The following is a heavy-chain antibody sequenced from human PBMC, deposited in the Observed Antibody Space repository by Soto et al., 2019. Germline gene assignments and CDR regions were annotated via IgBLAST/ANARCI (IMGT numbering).Heavy chain of an antibody. CDR3: ARDAPRRDDFWSGYYTDDAFDI. CDR2: INHSGTT. V-gene: IGHV4-34*01. Sequence: SETLSLTCAVYGGTFSGYYWSWIRQPPGKGLEWIGEINHSGTTNENPSLKSRLSISVDTSKNQFSLKLRSVTAADTAVYYCARDAPRRDDFWSGYYTDDAFDIWGQGTMVTVSS. J-gene: IGHJ3*02. D-gene: IGHD3-3*01. CDR1: GGTFSGYY.